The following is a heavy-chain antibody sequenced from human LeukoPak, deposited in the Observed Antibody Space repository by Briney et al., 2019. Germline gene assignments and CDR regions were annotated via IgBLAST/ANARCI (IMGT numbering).Heavy chain of an antibody. D-gene: IGHD3-3*01. CDR3: ARESSYDFWSRSYYMDV. J-gene: IGHJ6*03. CDR2: INPNSGGT. Sequence: PQASVKVSCKASGGTFSSYAISWVRQAPGQGLEWMGWINPNSGGTNYAQKFQGRVTMTRDTSISTAYMELSRLRSDDTAVYYCARESSYDFWSRSYYMDVWGKGTTVTVSS. V-gene: IGHV1-2*02. CDR1: GGTFSSYA.